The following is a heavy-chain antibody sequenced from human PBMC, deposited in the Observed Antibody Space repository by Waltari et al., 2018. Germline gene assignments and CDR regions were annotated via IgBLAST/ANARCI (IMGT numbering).Heavy chain of an antibody. V-gene: IGHV1-24*01. Sequence: QVQLVQSGTEVKKPGASVKVSFKVSGTSLTGVSIHWVRQAPGKGLEWMGGVDPEDGEKIYAQKFQGRVTMTEDTSTDTAYMELSRLRSEDTAIYYCATVYCGGGACYKYQYYYGLDVWGQGTTVTV. J-gene: IGHJ6*02. D-gene: IGHD2-8*02. CDR1: GTSLTGVS. CDR3: ATVYCGGGACYKYQYYYGLDV. CDR2: VDPEDGEK.